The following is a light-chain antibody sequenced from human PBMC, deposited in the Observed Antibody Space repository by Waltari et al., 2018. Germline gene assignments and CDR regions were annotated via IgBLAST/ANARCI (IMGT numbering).Light chain of an antibody. Sequence: QAGLTQPPSVSKGLRQTATLTSTGNSNNVGQQGAAWLQQRQGHPPKLLSDRDNARPSGIPERFSASRSGNTASLTITGLQPEDEADYYCSAWDYNLNAYVFGTGTKVTVL. CDR3: SAWDYNLNAYV. CDR2: RDN. CDR1: SNNVGQQG. V-gene: IGLV10-54*04. J-gene: IGLJ1*01.